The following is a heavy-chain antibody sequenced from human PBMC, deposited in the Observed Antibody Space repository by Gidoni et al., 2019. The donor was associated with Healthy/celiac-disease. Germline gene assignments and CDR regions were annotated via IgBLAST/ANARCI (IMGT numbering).Heavy chain of an antibody. J-gene: IGHJ4*02. V-gene: IGHV3-30*18. D-gene: IGHD4-17*01. CDR2: ISYDGSNK. Sequence: QVQLVESGGGVVQPGRSLRLSCAASGCTFSSYGMHWVRQAPGKGREWVAVISYDGSNKYYADSVKGRFPISRDNSKNTLYLQMNSLRAEDTAVYYCAKEAPPWNDYGVLDWWGQGTLVTVSS. CDR3: AKEAPPWNDYGVLDW. CDR1: GCTFSSYG.